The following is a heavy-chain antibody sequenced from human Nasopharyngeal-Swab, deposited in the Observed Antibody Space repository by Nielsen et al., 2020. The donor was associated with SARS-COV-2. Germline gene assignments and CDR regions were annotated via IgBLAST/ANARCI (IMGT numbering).Heavy chain of an antibody. J-gene: IGHJ4*02. CDR3: ARGYTSGWYQWSRHTLDY. CDR2: ISGSGGGT. V-gene: IGHV3-23*01. D-gene: IGHD6-19*01. Sequence: GESLKISCAASGFTFSSYAMSWVRQAPGKGLEWVSAISGSGGGTYYADSVEGRFTISRDNAKNSLYLQMNSLRDEDTAVYYCARGYTSGWYQWSRHTLDYWGQGTLVTVSS. CDR1: GFTFSSYA.